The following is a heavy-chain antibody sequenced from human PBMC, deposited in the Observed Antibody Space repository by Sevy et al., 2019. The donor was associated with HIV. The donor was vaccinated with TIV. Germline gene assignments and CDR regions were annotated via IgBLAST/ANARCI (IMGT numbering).Heavy chain of an antibody. V-gene: IGHV1-69*06. Sequence: ASVKVSCKASGGTFSSYAISWVRQAPGQGLEWMGGIIPIFGTANYAQKFQGRVTITADKSTSTAYMELSSLRSEDTAVNYCARDLRYYGSWSYYNLGYWGQGTLVTVSS. D-gene: IGHD3-10*01. J-gene: IGHJ4*02. CDR2: IIPIFGTA. CDR3: ARDLRYYGSWSYYNLGY. CDR1: GGTFSSYA.